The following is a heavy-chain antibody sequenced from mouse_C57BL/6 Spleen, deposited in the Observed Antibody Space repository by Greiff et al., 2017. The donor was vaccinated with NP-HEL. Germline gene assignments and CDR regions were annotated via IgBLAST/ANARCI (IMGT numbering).Heavy chain of an antibody. J-gene: IGHJ2*01. CDR2: IYPGDGDT. CDR3: ARGNSYYFDY. Sequence: VQLQESGPELVKPGASVKISCKASGYAFSSSWMNWVKQRPGKGLEWIGRIYPGDGDTNYNGKFKGKATLTADKSSSTAYMQRSSLAAEDSAVYFCARGNSYYFDYWGQGTTLTVSS. V-gene: IGHV1-82*01. CDR1: GYAFSSSW.